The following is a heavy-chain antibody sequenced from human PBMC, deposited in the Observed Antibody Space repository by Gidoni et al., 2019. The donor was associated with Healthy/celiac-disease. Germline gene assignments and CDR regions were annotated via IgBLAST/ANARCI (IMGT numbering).Heavy chain of an antibody. CDR1: GVPFSSYA. D-gene: IGHD3-10*01. CDR2: IIPIFGTA. Sequence: VQLVQSGAEVKKPGSSVKVSCRASGVPFSSYAISWVRQAPGQGLEWMGGIIPIFGTASYAQKFQGRVRSTADKCTSTAYMELSSLRSEDTAEYYCARVSYYYGSGSSYYFDYWGQGTLVTVSS. V-gene: IGHV1-69*06. J-gene: IGHJ4*02. CDR3: ARVSYYYGSGSSYYFDY.